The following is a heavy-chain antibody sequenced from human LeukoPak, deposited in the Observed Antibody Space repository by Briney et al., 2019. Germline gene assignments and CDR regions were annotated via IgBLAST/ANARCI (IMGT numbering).Heavy chain of an antibody. J-gene: IGHJ6*02. D-gene: IGHD2-15*01. CDR1: GGSFSGYY. CDR2: INHSGST. V-gene: IGHV4-34*01. Sequence: PSETLSLTCAVYGGSFSGYYWSWIRQPPGKGLEWIGEINHSGSTNYNPSLKSRVTISVDTSKNQFSLKLSSVTAADTAVYYCARVFTQYYGTDVWGQGTTVTVSS. CDR3: ARVFTQYYGTDV.